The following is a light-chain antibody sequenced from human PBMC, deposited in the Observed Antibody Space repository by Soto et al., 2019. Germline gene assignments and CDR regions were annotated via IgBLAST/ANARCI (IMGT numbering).Light chain of an antibody. CDR2: AAS. Sequence: DIQLTQSPSFLSASVGDRVTITCRASQGISSYLAWYQQRPGKAPKLLIYAASTLQSGVPSRFSGSGSGTEFTLTXSSLQPEDFATYYCQQLNSYPLTFGPGTKVDFK. V-gene: IGKV1-9*01. CDR3: QQLNSYPLT. CDR1: QGISSY. J-gene: IGKJ3*01.